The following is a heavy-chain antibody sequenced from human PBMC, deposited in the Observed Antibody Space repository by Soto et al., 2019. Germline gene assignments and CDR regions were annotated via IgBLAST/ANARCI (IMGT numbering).Heavy chain of an antibody. J-gene: IGHJ4*01. CDR2: TSYSGNT. Sequence: SETLSLTCTVSGAPITIYYWSWIRQAPGKGLEWIGYTSYSGNTTYNPSLKSRVTISADTSKDQFSLKLNSVTAADTAVYYCPADAGGPYDHWGPGTLVTVSS. CDR1: GAPITIYY. V-gene: IGHV4-59*01. D-gene: IGHD2-15*01. CDR3: PADAGGPYDH.